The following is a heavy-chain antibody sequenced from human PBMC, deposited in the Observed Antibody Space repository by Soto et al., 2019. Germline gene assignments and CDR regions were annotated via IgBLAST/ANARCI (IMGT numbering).Heavy chain of an antibody. D-gene: IGHD5-12*01. J-gene: IGHJ6*03. Sequence: QVQLVQSGAEVEKPGASVTVSCKASGYSFSQYYLHWVRQAPGHGPEWMGWINPNSGATKYAQKFQGRVTMTRDTSGRTAFMELKWLQSDDTAVYYCARESGGATATLDYYYFYMDVWGRGTTVTVSS. V-gene: IGHV1-2*02. CDR3: ARESGGATATLDYYYFYMDV. CDR1: GYSFSQYY. CDR2: INPNSGAT.